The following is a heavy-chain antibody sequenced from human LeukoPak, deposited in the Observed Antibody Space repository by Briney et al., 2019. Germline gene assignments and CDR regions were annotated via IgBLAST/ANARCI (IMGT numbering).Heavy chain of an antibody. J-gene: IGHJ4*02. CDR3: TTDVGATYFDY. D-gene: IGHD1-26*01. V-gene: IGHV3-15*01. CDR1: GFTFSNAW. CDR2: IKSKTDGGTT. Sequence: PGGSLRLSCAASGFTFSNAWMSWVRQAPGKGLEWVGRIKSKTDGGTTDYAAPVKGRFTISRDDSKNTLYLQMNSLKTGDTAVYYCTTDVGATYFDYWGQGTLVTVSS.